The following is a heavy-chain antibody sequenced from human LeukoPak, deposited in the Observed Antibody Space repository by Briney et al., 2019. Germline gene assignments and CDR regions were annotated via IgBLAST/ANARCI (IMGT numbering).Heavy chain of an antibody. D-gene: IGHD1-26*01. Sequence: KTSETLSLTCTVSGGSINDYYWSWIRQPPGKGLEWIGYIYYSGSTNYNPSLKSRVTISVDTSKNQFSLKLSSVTAADTAVYYCARRSGSYPPAFDYWGQGTLVTVSS. J-gene: IGHJ4*02. CDR3: ARRSGSYPPAFDY. V-gene: IGHV4-59*01. CDR2: IYYSGST. CDR1: GGSINDYY.